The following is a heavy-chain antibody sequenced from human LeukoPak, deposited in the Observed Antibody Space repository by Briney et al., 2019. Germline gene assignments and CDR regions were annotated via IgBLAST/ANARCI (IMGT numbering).Heavy chain of an antibody. Sequence: SETLSLTCAVYGGSFSGYYWSWIRQPPGKGLEWIGEINHSGSTNYNPSLKSRVTISVDTSKNQFSLELSSVTAADTAVYYCARGGEGFDYWGQGTLVTVSS. CDR1: GGSFSGYY. D-gene: IGHD3-10*01. J-gene: IGHJ4*02. CDR2: INHSGST. CDR3: ARGGEGFDY. V-gene: IGHV4-34*01.